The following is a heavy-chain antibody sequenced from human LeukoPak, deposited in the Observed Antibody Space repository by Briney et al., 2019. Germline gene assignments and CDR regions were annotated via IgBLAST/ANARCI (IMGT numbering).Heavy chain of an antibody. J-gene: IGHJ5*02. Sequence: GGSLRLSCVASGFAFSNYWMHWVRQAPGKAPVWVSRINPDGTTTDYADSVKGRFTISRDNAKNMVFLQMNGLRADDTALYYCAKDLSWNTADRWGQGILVTVSS. CDR3: AKDLSWNTADR. CDR2: INPDGTTT. D-gene: IGHD1/OR15-1a*01. V-gene: IGHV3-74*01. CDR1: GFAFSNYW.